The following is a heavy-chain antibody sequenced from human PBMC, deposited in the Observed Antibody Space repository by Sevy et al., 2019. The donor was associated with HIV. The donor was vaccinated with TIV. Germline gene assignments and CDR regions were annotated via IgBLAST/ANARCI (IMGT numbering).Heavy chain of an antibody. CDR1: GGTFRSYG. CDR3: ARGGGYGWYYFDY. CDR2: IIPILGST. Sequence: ASVKVSCKASGGTFRSYGISWVRQAPGQGLEWMGGIIPILGSTNYAQKFQGRVTITADESTNTAYMELNSLGSEDTAVYYCARGGGYGWYYFDYWGQETLVTVSS. D-gene: IGHD6-19*01. J-gene: IGHJ4*02. V-gene: IGHV1-69*13.